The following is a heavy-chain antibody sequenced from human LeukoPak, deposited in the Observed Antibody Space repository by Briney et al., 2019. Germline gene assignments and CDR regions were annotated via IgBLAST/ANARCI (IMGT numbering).Heavy chain of an antibody. CDR1: GFTFSSYW. Sequence: PGGSLRLSCAASGFTFSSYWMSWVRQAPGKGLEWVANIKQDGSEKYYVDSVKGRFTISRDNAKNSLYLQMNSLRAEDTGVYYCTTESGYKTLRHRGFDSWGQGTLVTVSS. CDR2: IKQDGSEK. CDR3: TTESGYKTLRHRGFDS. D-gene: IGHD2-2*02. J-gene: IGHJ4*02. V-gene: IGHV3-7*03.